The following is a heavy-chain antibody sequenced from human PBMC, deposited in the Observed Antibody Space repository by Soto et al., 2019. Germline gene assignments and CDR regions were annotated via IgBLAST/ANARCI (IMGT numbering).Heavy chain of an antibody. CDR3: ARVADLEYQLLYYYYYYMDV. Sequence: GGSLRLSCAASGFTFSSYSMNWVRQAPGKGLEWVSYISSSSSTIYYADSVKGRFTISRDNAKNSLYLQMNSLRAEDTAVYYCARVADLEYQLLYYYYYYMDVWGKGTTVTVSS. J-gene: IGHJ6*03. D-gene: IGHD2-2*01. V-gene: IGHV3-48*01. CDR2: ISSSSSTI. CDR1: GFTFSSYS.